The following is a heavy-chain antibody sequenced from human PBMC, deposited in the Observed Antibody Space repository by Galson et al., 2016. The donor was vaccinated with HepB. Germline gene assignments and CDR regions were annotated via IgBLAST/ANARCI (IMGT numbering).Heavy chain of an antibody. J-gene: IGHJ4*02. CDR3: AIHYSSTWPAGRIFDS. Sequence: SVKVSCKASGYTFTSYAISWVRQAPAQALEYLGWIDTSNGNTNYPQKFQERVTLTTDTSTSTTYMELRSLISDDTAVYYCAIHYSSTWPAGRIFDSWVPWTRVTGSS. V-gene: IGHV1-18*01. D-gene: IGHD6-6*01. CDR2: IDTSNGNT. CDR1: GYTFTSYA.